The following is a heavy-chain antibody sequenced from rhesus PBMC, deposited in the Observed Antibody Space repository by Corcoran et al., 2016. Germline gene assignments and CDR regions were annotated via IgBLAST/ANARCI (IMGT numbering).Heavy chain of an antibody. D-gene: IGHD6-25*01. Sequence: QVQLQESGPGLVKPSETLSLTCAVSGCFFSSYWWSWTRQPPGQGLEWIGETNDKSGKTHYNPTLRSRVTSSKDASKNQFSRRLSSVTAADTAVYYCAGSVVAAAAGAFDYWGRGVLVTVSS. J-gene: IGHJ4*01. CDR2: TNDKSGKT. V-gene: IGHV4-80*01. CDR3: AGSVVAAAAGAFDY. CDR1: GCFFSSYW.